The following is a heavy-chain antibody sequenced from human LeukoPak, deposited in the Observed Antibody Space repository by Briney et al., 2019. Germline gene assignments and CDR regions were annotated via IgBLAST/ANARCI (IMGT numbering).Heavy chain of an antibody. D-gene: IGHD5-18*01. CDR1: GGSISSSSYY. V-gene: IGHV4-39*07. CDR3: ASINRQLWLNY. J-gene: IGHJ4*02. CDR2: IYYSGST. Sequence: KPSETLSLTCTVSGGSISSSSYYWGWIRQPPGKGLEWIGSIYYSGSTHYNPSLKSRVTISVDTSKNQFSLKLSSVTAADTAVYYCASINRQLWLNYWGQGTLVTVSS.